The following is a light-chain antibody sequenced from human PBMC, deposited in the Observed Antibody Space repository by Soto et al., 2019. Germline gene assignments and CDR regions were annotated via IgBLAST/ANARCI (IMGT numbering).Light chain of an antibody. CDR2: GTS. V-gene: IGKV3-15*01. Sequence: EIVMTQSPATLSLSAAERSTLSCIPSQRVNSNFAWYQQKARQAPRLLIYGTSTRATGIPARFSGSGSGTEFTLTISSLQPDDFATYFCQQYNNYATWTFGQGTKVDI. CDR3: QQYNNYATWT. CDR1: QRVNSN. J-gene: IGKJ1*01.